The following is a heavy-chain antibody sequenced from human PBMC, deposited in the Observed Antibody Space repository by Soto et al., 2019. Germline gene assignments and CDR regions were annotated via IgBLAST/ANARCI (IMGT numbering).Heavy chain of an antibody. J-gene: IGHJ5*02. CDR2: ISAYNGNT. CDR3: ARGLPHGDDYRGLLTNWFDP. D-gene: IGHD4-4*01. CDR1: GYTFTSYG. Sequence: ASVKVSCKASGYTFTSYGISWVRQAPGQRLEWMGWISAYNGNTNYAQKLQGRVTMTTDTSTSTAYMELRSLRSDDTAVYYCARGLPHGDDYRGLLTNWFDPWGQGTLVTVSS. V-gene: IGHV1-18*01.